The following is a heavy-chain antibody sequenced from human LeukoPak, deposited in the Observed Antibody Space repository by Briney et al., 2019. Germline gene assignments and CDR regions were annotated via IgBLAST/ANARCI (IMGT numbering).Heavy chain of an antibody. CDR1: GYTFTDYY. J-gene: IGHJ3*01. CDR3: ARERNYGDYENAFDV. CDR2: INPKRGVT. V-gene: IGHV1-2*02. Sequence: ASVKVSCKASGYTFTDYYIHWMRQAPGQGLECMGWINPKRGVTTYAQKFQGRVTMTRDTSITTAYMELTRLRSDDTTIYYCARERNYGDYENAFDVWGQGTKVTVSS. D-gene: IGHD4-17*01.